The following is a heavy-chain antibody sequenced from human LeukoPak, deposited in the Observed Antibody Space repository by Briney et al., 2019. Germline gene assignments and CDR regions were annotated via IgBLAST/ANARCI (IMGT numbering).Heavy chain of an antibody. CDR2: INHSGST. J-gene: IGHJ5*02. CDR3: ARALDPNNWFDP. V-gene: IGHV4-34*01. Sequence: PSETLSLTCAVDGGSFSGYYWSLIRQPPGKGLEWIGEINHSGSTNYNPSLKSRVTISVDTSKNQFSPKLSSVTAADTAVYYCARALDPNNWFDPWGQGTLVTVSS. CDR1: GGSFSGYY.